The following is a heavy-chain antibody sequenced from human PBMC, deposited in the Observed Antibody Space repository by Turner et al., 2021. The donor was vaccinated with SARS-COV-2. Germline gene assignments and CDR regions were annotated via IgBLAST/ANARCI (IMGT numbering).Heavy chain of an antibody. CDR3: ARSKIADY. CDR2: ISDSSSAI. CDR1: GFTFSRYS. Sequence: EVQLVESGGGLVQPGGSLRLSCAASGFTFSRYSVNWVRQAPGKGMEWVSYISDSSSAIFYADSVKGRFTISRDNAKNSLYLQMNSLRDEDTAVYYCARSKIADYWGQGTLVTVSS. J-gene: IGHJ4*02. V-gene: IGHV3-48*02. D-gene: IGHD2-21*01.